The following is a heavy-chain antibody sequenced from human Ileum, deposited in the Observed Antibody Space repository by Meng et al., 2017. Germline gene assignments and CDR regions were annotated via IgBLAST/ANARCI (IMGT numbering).Heavy chain of an antibody. D-gene: IGHD7-27*01. CDR2: AST. CDR3: ARDHWGSLDY. J-gene: IGHJ4*02. Sequence: QVQLQGSGPGLVRPSETLSLICTVSGGSVSSAGYQWGWIRQPPGKGLEWIGYASTNYNPSLKSRVTISLDTSKNQFSLKLSSVTAADTAVYYCARDHWGSLDYWGQGILVTSPQ. V-gene: IGHV4-61*08. CDR1: GGSVSSAGYQ.